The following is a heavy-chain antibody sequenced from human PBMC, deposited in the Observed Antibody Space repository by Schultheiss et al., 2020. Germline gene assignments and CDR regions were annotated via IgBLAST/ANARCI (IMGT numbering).Heavy chain of an antibody. CDR1: GGTFSSYA. J-gene: IGHJ6*02. CDR2: IIPIFGTA. D-gene: IGHD4-17*01. Sequence: SVKVSCKASGGTFSSYAISWVRQAPGQGLEWMGGIIPIFGTANYAQKFQGRVTITADESTSTAYMELSSLRSEDTAVYYCARVMASVTTFQDYYYYYGMEVWGQGTTVTVSS. CDR3: ARVMASVTTFQDYYYYYGMEV. V-gene: IGHV1-69*13.